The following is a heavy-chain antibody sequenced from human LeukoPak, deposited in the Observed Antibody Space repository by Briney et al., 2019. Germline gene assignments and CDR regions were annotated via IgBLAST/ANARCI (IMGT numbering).Heavy chain of an antibody. D-gene: IGHD3-3*01. CDR1: GFTFSSYS. Sequence: PGGSLRLSCAASGFTFSSYSMNWVRQAPGKGLEWVSSISSSSSYIYYADSVKGRFTISRDNAKNSLYLQMNSLRAEDTAVYYCARVWSGSSGYYYGMDVWGQGTTVTVSS. J-gene: IGHJ6*02. CDR2: ISSSSSYI. V-gene: IGHV3-21*01. CDR3: ARVWSGSSGYYYGMDV.